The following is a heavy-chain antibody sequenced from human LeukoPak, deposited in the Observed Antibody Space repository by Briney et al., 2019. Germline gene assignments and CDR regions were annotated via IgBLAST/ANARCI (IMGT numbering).Heavy chain of an antibody. D-gene: IGHD1-26*01. CDR1: GFTFSSYW. Sequence: GSLRPSCAASGFTFSSYWMHWVRQPPGKGLVWVSRINPDESVTTHADAVEGRFTTARDNAKNTLYLQMNSLRAEDTAVYSCARMGTGRYDFEQWGQKTLITISS. V-gene: IGHV3-74*01. CDR3: ARMGTGRYDFEQ. J-gene: IGHJ4*02. CDR2: INPDESVT.